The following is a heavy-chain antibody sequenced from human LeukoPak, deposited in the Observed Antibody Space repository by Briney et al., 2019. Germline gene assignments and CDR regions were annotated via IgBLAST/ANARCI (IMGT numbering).Heavy chain of an antibody. CDR2: ISSSSSYI. Sequence: GGSLRLSCAASGFTFSSYSMNWVRQAPGKGLEWVSYISSSSSYIYYADSVKGRFTISRDNAKNSLYLQMNSLRAEDTAVYYCASFGGSGSYTQWGQGTLVTVSS. CDR1: GFTFSSYS. D-gene: IGHD3-10*01. CDR3: ASFGGSGSYTQ. J-gene: IGHJ4*02. V-gene: IGHV3-21*01.